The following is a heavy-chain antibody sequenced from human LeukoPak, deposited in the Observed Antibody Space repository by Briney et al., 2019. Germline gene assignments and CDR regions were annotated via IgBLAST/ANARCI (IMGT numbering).Heavy chain of an antibody. CDR2: ISSSGSTI. CDR3: ARVWSGYSNSDY. D-gene: IGHD3-3*01. CDR1: GFIFSSYV. V-gene: IGHV3-48*01. J-gene: IGHJ4*02. Sequence: GGSLRLSCAASGFIFSSYVMTWVRHAPGKGLESVSYISSSGSTILYADSVKGRFTISRDNAKNSLYLQMNSLRGEDTAVYYCARVWSGYSNSDYWGQGTLVTVSA.